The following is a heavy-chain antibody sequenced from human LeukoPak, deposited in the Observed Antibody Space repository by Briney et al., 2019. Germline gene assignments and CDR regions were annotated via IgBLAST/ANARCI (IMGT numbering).Heavy chain of an antibody. Sequence: PGGSLRLSCAASGFTFSSYSMNWVRQAPGKGLEWVSSISSSSSYIYYADSVKGRFTISRDNAKNSLYLQMNSLRAEDTAVYYCASEGRSSGWYGESAFDIWGQGTMVTVSS. V-gene: IGHV3-21*01. CDR3: ASEGRSSGWYGESAFDI. CDR1: GFTFSSYS. CDR2: ISSSSSYI. D-gene: IGHD6-19*01. J-gene: IGHJ3*02.